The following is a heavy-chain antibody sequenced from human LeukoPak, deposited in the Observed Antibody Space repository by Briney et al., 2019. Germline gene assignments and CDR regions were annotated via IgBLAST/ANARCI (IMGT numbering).Heavy chain of an antibody. CDR1: GFSLSINGVG. Sequence: SGPTLVNPTQTLTPTCTFSGFSLSINGVGVGWIRQPPGKALEWLALIYWNDDKRYSPSLKSRLTITKDTSKNQVLLTMTNMDPVDTATYYCAHAFPYYYYMDVWGKGTTVTISS. V-gene: IGHV2-5*01. D-gene: IGHD2/OR15-2a*01. J-gene: IGHJ6*03. CDR3: AHAFPYYYYMDV. CDR2: IYWNDDK.